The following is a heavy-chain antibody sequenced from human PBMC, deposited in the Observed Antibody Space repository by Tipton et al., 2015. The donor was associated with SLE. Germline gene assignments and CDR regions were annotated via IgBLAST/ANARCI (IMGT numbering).Heavy chain of an antibody. Sequence: TLSLTCTVSGGSVSSNYWGWIRQPPGKGLEWIGYIDYRDITNYNPSLKSRVTMSIDTSKNQFSLKLSSVTAADTAVYHCAKDSGTYYFDFWGQGVLVNVSS. V-gene: IGHV4-59*02. CDR1: GGSVSSNY. D-gene: IGHD1-26*01. CDR3: AKDSGTYYFDF. J-gene: IGHJ4*02. CDR2: IDYRDIT.